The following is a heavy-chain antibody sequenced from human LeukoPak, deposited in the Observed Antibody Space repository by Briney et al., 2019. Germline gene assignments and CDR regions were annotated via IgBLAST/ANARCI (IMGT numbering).Heavy chain of an antibody. J-gene: IGHJ4*02. D-gene: IGHD4-23*01. V-gene: IGHV4-59*08. Sequence: PSETLSLTCTVSGASISSYYWSWIRQPPGKGLEWIAFMYYSGSTNHNPPLKSRVTISVDTSKNQFSLKLRSVTAADTAVYYCARRSISGNSWDYFDYWGQGTLVTVSS. CDR2: MYYSGST. CDR1: GASISSYY. CDR3: ARRSISGNSWDYFDY.